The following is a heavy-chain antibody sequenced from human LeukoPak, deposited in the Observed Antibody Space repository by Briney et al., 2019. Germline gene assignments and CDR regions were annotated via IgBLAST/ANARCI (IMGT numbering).Heavy chain of an antibody. V-gene: IGHV3-7*01. CDR3: ARDLVSQWGAGLDY. CDR2: IKQDGSEK. J-gene: IGHJ4*02. D-gene: IGHD1-26*01. CDR1: GFTFSSYW. Sequence: GGSLRLSCAASGFTFSSYWMSWVRQAPGKGLEWVANIKQDGSEKYYVDSVKGRFTISRDNAKNSLYLQMNSLRAEDTAVYYCARDLVSQWGAGLDYWGQGTLVTVSS.